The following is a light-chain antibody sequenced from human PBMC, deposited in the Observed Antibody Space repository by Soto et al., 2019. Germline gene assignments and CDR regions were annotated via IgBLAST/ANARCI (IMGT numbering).Light chain of an antibody. CDR2: GAS. CDR3: QQYNNWPIT. Sequence: EIMMTQSPATLSVSTGERATLSCRASQNVLSNLAWYKQKPGQAPRLLIYGASTRATGLPARFSGSGSGTQFTLTISSLQSEDFAVYYCQQYNNWPITFGQGTRLEIK. J-gene: IGKJ5*01. CDR1: QNVLSN. V-gene: IGKV3-15*01.